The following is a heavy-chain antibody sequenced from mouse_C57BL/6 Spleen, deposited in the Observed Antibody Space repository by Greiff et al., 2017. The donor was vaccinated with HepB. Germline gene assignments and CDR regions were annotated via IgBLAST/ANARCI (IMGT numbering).Heavy chain of an antibody. D-gene: IGHD1-1*01. Sequence: LVESGAELVKPGASVKISCKASGYAFSSYWMNWVKQRPGKGLEWIGQIYPGDGDTNYNGKFKGKATLTADKSSSTAYMQLSSLTSEDSAVYFCARYDYGTSQGFAYWGQGTLVTVSA. V-gene: IGHV1-80*01. CDR3: ARYDYGTSQGFAY. J-gene: IGHJ3*01. CDR1: GYAFSSYW. CDR2: IYPGDGDT.